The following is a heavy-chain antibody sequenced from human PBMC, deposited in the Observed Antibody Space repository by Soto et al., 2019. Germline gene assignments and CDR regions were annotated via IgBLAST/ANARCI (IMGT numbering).Heavy chain of an antibody. CDR3: AGPGYSSQDY. J-gene: IGHJ4*02. CDR2: ISGSGDGT. Sequence: PGGSLRLSCAASGFTFSSFGLSWVRQAPGKGLEWVSAISGSGDGTDYADSVKGRFTISRDNSKNTLYLQMNSLRAEDTAVYYCAGPGYSSQDYWGQGALVTVSS. D-gene: IGHD5-18*01. V-gene: IGHV3-23*01. CDR1: GFTFSSFG.